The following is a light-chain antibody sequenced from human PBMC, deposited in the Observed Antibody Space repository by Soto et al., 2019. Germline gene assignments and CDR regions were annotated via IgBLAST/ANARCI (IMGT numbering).Light chain of an antibody. CDR1: QSVGSN. CDR3: QLYGSSFI. J-gene: IGKJ3*01. Sequence: EIVLTQSPGTLCLSPGEGATLSCRASQSVGSNLAWYQQKPGQAPRLLIYGASSRATGIPDRFSVSGSGTDFTLTISRLEPEDFAVYYCQLYGSSFIFGPGTTGDIK. CDR2: GAS. V-gene: IGKV3-20*01.